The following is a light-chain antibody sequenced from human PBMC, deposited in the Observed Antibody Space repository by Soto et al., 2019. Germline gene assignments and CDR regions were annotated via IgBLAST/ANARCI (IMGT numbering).Light chain of an antibody. V-gene: IGKV3-20*01. J-gene: IGKJ1*01. CDR2: GAS. CDR3: QQYDSSRT. CDR1: QSVDSRF. Sequence: EIALTQSPGTLSLSPGESATLSCRASQSVDSRFLAWYQQKPGQAPRLLMYGASTRATGIPDRFSGSGSGTDFTLSISSLEPEDFAVYYCQQYDSSRTFGQGTKVEMK.